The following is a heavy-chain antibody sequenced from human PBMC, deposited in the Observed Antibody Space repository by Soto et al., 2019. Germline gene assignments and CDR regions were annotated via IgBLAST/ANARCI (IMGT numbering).Heavy chain of an antibody. CDR3: AHAFGGTSWPNDAFDV. CDR1: GFSFSADGVG. CDR2: IYWDDDT. D-gene: IGHD3-16*01. J-gene: IGHJ3*01. Sequence: HITLKESGPTLVKPTQTLTLTCIFSGFSFSADGVGVGWIRQPPGKTLEWLALIYWDDDTRYRPSLKSRLTIPKDSSKNQVVLTMTNMDPLDTATYYCAHAFGGTSWPNDAFDVWGQGTVVTVSS. V-gene: IGHV2-5*02.